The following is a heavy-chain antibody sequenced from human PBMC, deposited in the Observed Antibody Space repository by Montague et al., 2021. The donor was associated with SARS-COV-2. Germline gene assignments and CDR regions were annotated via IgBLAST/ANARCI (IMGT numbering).Heavy chain of an antibody. D-gene: IGHD5-12*01. J-gene: IGHJ4*02. CDR3: ARGSGYSGYALAY. Sequence: SETLSLTCTVSGGSINNYYWSWIRQSPGKGLEYIGYIYYSGGAXXXPSXXXNXNPSFEGRVAISLDTSKNQFSLHLSSVTTADTAVYYCARGSGYSGYALAYWGQGTLVTVSS. V-gene: IGHV4-59*01. CDR1: GGSINNYY. CDR2: IYYSGGAXXXPSXXX.